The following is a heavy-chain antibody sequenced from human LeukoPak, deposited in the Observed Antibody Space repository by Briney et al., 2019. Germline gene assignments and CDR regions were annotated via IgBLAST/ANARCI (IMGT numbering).Heavy chain of an antibody. Sequence: GGSLRLSCAASGFTFSSYAIHWVRQAPGKGLEWVAVISYDGSNKYYADSVKGRFTISRDNAKNSLYLQMNSLRAEDTAVYYCARDRDYYGSGSYYFDYWGQGTLVTVSS. J-gene: IGHJ4*02. CDR3: ARDRDYYGSGSYYFDY. CDR1: GFTFSSYA. D-gene: IGHD3-10*01. CDR2: ISYDGSNK. V-gene: IGHV3-30-3*01.